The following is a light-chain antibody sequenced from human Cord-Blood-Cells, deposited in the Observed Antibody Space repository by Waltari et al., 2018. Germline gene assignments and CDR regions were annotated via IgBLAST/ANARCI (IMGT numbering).Light chain of an antibody. V-gene: IGKV3-15*01. Sequence: EIVMTQSPATLSVSPGERATLSCRASQSVSSNLAWYQQKPGQAPRLLIYGASTKATGIPARFSGGGSGTEFTLTISSLQSEDFAVYYCQQYNNWPPDTFGPGTKVDIK. CDR3: QQYNNWPPDT. CDR1: QSVSSN. J-gene: IGKJ3*01. CDR2: GAS.